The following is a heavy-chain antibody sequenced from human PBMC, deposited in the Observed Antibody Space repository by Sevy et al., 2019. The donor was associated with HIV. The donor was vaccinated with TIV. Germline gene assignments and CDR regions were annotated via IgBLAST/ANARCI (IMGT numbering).Heavy chain of an antibody. D-gene: IGHD3-10*01. CDR3: ASLLTEDPFDI. CDR1: GITFSSYA. Sequence: GGSLRLSCAASGITFSSYAMSWVRQAPGKGLEWVSGISAGGGRTYHGDSVKGRCTMSGDKSKNTLYLEMNSLTAEDTAVYYCASLLTEDPFDIWGQGTMVTVSS. CDR2: ISAGGGRT. J-gene: IGHJ3*02. V-gene: IGHV3-23*01.